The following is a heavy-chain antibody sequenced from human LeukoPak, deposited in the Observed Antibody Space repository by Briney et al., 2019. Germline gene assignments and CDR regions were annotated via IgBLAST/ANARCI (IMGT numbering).Heavy chain of an antibody. Sequence: AGGSLRLSCAASGFTFSSYAMTWVRQAPGKGLEWVSTIGSSGGSTYYADSVKGRFTISRDNSKNTLYLQMNGLRAEDTAVYYCAKPYYYDSSGHGSFDYWGQGTLVTVSS. J-gene: IGHJ4*02. D-gene: IGHD3-22*01. CDR2: IGSSGGST. CDR1: GFTFSSYA. CDR3: AKPYYYDSSGHGSFDY. V-gene: IGHV3-23*01.